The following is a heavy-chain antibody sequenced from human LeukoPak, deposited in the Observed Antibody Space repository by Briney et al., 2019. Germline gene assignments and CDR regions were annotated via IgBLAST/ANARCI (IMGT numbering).Heavy chain of an antibody. CDR2: IYYSGST. Sequence: PSETLSLTCTVSGGSISSYYWSWIRQPPGKGLEWIGYIYYSGSTNYTPSLKSRVTISVDTSKNQFSLKLSSVTAADTAVYYCARHYSSSWYAWWGQGTLVTVSS. CDR1: GGSISSYY. D-gene: IGHD6-13*01. CDR3: ARHYSSSWYAW. J-gene: IGHJ4*02. V-gene: IGHV4-59*08.